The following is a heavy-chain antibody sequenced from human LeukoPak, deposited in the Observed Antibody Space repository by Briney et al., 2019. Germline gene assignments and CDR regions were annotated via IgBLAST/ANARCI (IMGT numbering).Heavy chain of an antibody. Sequence: SETLSLTCTVSGGSISSGGYYWSRIRQHPGKGLEWIGYIYYSGSTYYNPSLKSRVTISVDTSKNQFSLKLSSVTAADTAVYYCARGGGGSGYYILQYNWFDPWGQGTLVTVSS. D-gene: IGHD3-22*01. CDR1: GGSISSGGYY. CDR3: ARGGGGSGYYILQYNWFDP. V-gene: IGHV4-31*03. J-gene: IGHJ5*02. CDR2: IYYSGST.